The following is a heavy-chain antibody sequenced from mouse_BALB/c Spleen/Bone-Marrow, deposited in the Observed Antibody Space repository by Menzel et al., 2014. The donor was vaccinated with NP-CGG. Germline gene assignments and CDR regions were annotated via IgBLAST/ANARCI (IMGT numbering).Heavy chain of an antibody. V-gene: IGHV4-1*02. D-gene: IGHD1-2*01. Sequence: EVQVVESGGGLVQPGGSLKLSCAASGFDFSRYWMSWVRQAPGRGLEWIGEINPDSSTINYTPSLKDKFIISRDNAKNTLYLQMSKVRSEDTALYYCARQGYYGYSDYWGQGTTLTVSS. J-gene: IGHJ2*01. CDR1: GFDFSRYW. CDR2: INPDSSTI. CDR3: ARQGYYGYSDY.